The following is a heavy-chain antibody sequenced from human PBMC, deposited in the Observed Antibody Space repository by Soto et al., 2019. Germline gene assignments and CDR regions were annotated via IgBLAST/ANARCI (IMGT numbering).Heavy chain of an antibody. J-gene: IGHJ5*02. CDR3: AKDSGIAAAGTGYNWFDP. D-gene: IGHD6-13*01. Sequence: GGSLRLSCAASGFTFSSYAMSWVRQAPGKGLEWVSAISGSGGSTYYADSVKGRFTISRDNSKNTLYLQMNSLRAEDTAVYYCAKDSGIAAAGTGYNWFDPWGQGTLVTVSS. V-gene: IGHV3-23*01. CDR1: GFTFSSYA. CDR2: ISGSGGST.